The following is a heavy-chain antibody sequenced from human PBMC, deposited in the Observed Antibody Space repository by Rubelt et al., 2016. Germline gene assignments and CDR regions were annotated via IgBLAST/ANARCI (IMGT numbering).Heavy chain of an antibody. Sequence: REWVAVISYDGSNKYYADSVKGRFTISRDNSKNTLYLQMNSLRAEDTAVYYCARAGGVYCSSTSCYTVYYMDVWGKGTTVTVPS. CDR3: ARAGGVYCSSTSCYTVYYMDV. D-gene: IGHD2-2*02. CDR2: ISYDGSNK. V-gene: IGHV3-33*05. J-gene: IGHJ6*03.